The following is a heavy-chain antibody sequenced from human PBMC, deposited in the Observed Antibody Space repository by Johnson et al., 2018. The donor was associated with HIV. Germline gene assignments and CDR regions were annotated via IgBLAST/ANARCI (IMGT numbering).Heavy chain of an antibody. D-gene: IGHD1-26*01. Sequence: QVQLVESGGGVVQPGRSLRLSCAASGFTFSTYGMHWVRQAPGKGLEWVAVISYDGINKYYADSVKGRFTISRDNSKNTLYLQMHSLRAEDTAVYYCAREPALVGANGGWGALDIWGQGTLVTVSS. CDR3: AREPALVGANGGWGALDI. CDR1: GFTFSTYG. CDR2: ISYDGINK. V-gene: IGHV3-30*03. J-gene: IGHJ3*02.